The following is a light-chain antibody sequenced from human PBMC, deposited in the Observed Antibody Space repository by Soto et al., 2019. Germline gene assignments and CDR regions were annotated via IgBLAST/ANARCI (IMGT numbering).Light chain of an antibody. Sequence: EIVLTQSPGTLSLSPGERATLSCRASQSVSSNYLAWYQQKPGQAPRLLIYGASIRATGIPDRFSGSGSGTDFTLTITRLEPEDLAVYYCQQYGSSPLTFGGGTKVEIK. CDR3: QQYGSSPLT. CDR2: GAS. V-gene: IGKV3-20*01. CDR1: QSVSSNY. J-gene: IGKJ4*01.